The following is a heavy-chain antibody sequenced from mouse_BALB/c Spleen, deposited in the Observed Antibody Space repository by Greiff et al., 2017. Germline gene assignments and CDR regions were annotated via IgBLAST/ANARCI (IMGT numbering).Heavy chain of an antibody. CDR1: GFTFTDYY. V-gene: IGHV7-3*02. CDR2: IRNKANGYTT. CDR3: ARDGGRGTWFAY. J-gene: IGHJ3*01. Sequence: EVKLVESGGGLVQPGGSLRLSCATSGFTFTDYYMSWVRQPPGKALEWLGFIRNKANGYTTEYSASVKGRFTISRDNSQSILYLQMNTLRAEDSATYYCARDGGRGTWFAYWGQGTLVTVSA. D-gene: IGHD1-1*01.